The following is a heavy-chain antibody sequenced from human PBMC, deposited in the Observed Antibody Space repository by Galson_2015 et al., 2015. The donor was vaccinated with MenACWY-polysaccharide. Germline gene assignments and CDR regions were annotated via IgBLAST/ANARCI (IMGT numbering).Heavy chain of an antibody. CDR3: AKDERSGWFGIFDY. J-gene: IGHJ4*02. Sequence: SLRLSCAASGFTFSSCAMSWVRQAPGKGLEWVSAISGRGGSTYYADSVRGRFTISRDNSKNTLYLQMNSLRAEDTAIYYCAKDERSGWFGIFDYWARESWSPSPQ. CDR1: GFTFSSCA. CDR2: ISGRGGST. V-gene: IGHV3-23*01. D-gene: IGHD6-19*01.